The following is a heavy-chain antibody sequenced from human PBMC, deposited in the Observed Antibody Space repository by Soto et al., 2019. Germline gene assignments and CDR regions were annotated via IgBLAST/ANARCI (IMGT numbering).Heavy chain of an antibody. CDR3: ARDFTDSSGPTLGMGV. Sequence: QVQLQKSGPGLVKPSQTLSLTCTVSGGSISSGGYYWSWIRQHPGKGLEWIGYIYYSGSTYYNPSLKSRVTLSVDTSKNQFSLKLSSVTAADTAVYYCARDFTDSSGPTLGMGVWGQGTTVTVSS. CDR1: GGSISSGGYY. CDR2: IYYSGST. D-gene: IGHD6-19*01. J-gene: IGHJ6*02. V-gene: IGHV4-31*03.